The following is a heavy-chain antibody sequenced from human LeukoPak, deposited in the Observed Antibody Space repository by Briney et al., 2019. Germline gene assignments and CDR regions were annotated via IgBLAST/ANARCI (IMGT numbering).Heavy chain of an antibody. Sequence: PSETLSLTCTVSGGSISSGDYYWSWTRQPPGKGLEWIGYICYSGSTYYNPSLKSRVTISVDTSKNQFSLKLSSVTAADTAVYYCARESLVVDDAFDIWGQGTMVTVSS. CDR3: ARESLVVDDAFDI. V-gene: IGHV4-30-4*08. CDR1: GGSISSGDYY. J-gene: IGHJ3*02. CDR2: ICYSGST. D-gene: IGHD2-2*01.